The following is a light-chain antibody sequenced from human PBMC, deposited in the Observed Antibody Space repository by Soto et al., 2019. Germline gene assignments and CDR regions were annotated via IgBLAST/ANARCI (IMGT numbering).Light chain of an antibody. CDR1: QSISSW. CDR3: QQYNSYWWT. V-gene: IGKV1-5*03. Sequence: DIQMTQSPSTLSASVGDRVTITCRASQSISSWLAWYQQKPGKAPKLLIYKASSLESGVPSRFSGSGSGTEFTLTISSLQPDDFATYYCQQYNSYWWTFGQGTRWISN. J-gene: IGKJ1*01. CDR2: KAS.